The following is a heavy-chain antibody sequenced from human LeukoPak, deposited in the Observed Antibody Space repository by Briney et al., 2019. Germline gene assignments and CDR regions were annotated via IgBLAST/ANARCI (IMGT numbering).Heavy chain of an antibody. CDR2: IYYSGST. J-gene: IGHJ5*02. CDR3: ARGLWFDP. CDR1: GVSISSHY. Sequence: SETLSLTCTVSGVSISSHYLIWLRQPPGKGLEWIGYIYYSGSTKYNPSLKSRVPISVDTSKNQFSLKLSSVTAADTAVYYCARGLWFDPWGQGTLVTVSS. V-gene: IGHV4-59*11.